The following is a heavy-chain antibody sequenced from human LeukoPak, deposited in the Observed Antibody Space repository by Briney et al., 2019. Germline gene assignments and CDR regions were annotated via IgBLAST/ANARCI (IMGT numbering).Heavy chain of an antibody. CDR1: GFTFSIYS. Sequence: GGSLRLSCAASGFTFSIYSMNWVRQAPGKGLEWVASISGSTTYIYYADSMKGRFTISRDNAKNSLFLQMNSLRAEDTAAYYCATTRYCNGGSCFALDYWGQGTLVTVSS. V-gene: IGHV3-21*01. CDR2: ISGSTTYI. CDR3: ATTRYCNGGSCFALDY. J-gene: IGHJ4*02. D-gene: IGHD2-15*01.